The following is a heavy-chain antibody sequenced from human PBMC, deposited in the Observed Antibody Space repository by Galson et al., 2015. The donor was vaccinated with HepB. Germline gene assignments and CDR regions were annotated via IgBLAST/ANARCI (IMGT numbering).Heavy chain of an antibody. J-gene: IGHJ4*02. CDR2: ITGSGVT. Sequence: SLRLSCAASGFTLSTCAMNWVRQAPGKGLGWLSVITGSGVTYYADSVKGRFTISRDNAKNSLYLQMNSLRAEDTAVYYCARGEWDLLGWGQGTLVTVSS. V-gene: IGHV3-21*01. CDR1: GFTLSTCA. CDR3: ARGEWDLLG. D-gene: IGHD1-26*01.